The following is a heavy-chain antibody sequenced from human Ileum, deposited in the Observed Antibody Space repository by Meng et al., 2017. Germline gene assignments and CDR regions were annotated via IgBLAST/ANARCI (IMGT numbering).Heavy chain of an antibody. V-gene: IGHV4-59*01. J-gene: IGHJ4*02. Sequence: SETLSLTCAVSGGSISGYYWHWIRQPPGKGLEWIGYVSYSGSTSYNPSLKSRVTISVDTSKNQFSLKLRSVTAADTAVYYCAREWSSFDFWGQGTLVTVYS. CDR1: GGSISGYY. CDR2: VSYSGST. D-gene: IGHD1-26*01. CDR3: AREWSSFDF.